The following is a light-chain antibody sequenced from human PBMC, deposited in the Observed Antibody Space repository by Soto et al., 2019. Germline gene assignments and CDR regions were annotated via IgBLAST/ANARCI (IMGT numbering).Light chain of an antibody. V-gene: IGKV3D-20*02. J-gene: IGKJ4*01. CDR1: QSVSSSY. Sequence: IVLTQSPCTLSSSAGERATLSCRASQSVSSSYLVWYQQKPGQAPRLVIYDASDRATGIPARFSGSGSGTDFTLTISSLEPEDFAVYYCQQRGNRPPLTFGGGTKVDIK. CDR2: DAS. CDR3: QQRGNRPPLT.